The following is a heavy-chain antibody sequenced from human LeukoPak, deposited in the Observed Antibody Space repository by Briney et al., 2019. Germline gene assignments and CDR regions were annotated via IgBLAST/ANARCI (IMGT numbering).Heavy chain of an antibody. Sequence: SETLSLTCTVSGGSISSGDYYWTWIRQPAGKGLEWIGRIYTSGTTNYNPSLQSRVTISVDTSKNQFSLKLSSVTAADTAVYYCARTLLREGDFDYWGQGTLVTVSS. J-gene: IGHJ4*02. D-gene: IGHD3-10*01. CDR1: GGSISSGDYY. CDR3: ARTLLREGDFDY. V-gene: IGHV4-61*02. CDR2: IYTSGTT.